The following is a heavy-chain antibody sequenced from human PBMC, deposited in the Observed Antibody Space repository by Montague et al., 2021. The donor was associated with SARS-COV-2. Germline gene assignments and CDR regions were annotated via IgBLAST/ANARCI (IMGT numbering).Heavy chain of an antibody. V-gene: IGHV3-21*01. CDR2: ISTSSSYI. CDR1: GFTFSSYS. D-gene: IGHD1-26*01. Sequence: SLRLSCAASGFTFSSYSMNWVRQAPGKGLEWVLSISTSSSYIYDADSVKGRFTISRDNAKNSLYLQMNSLRAEDTAVYYCARDLGGSYVRGMDVWGQGTTVTVSS. J-gene: IGHJ6*02. CDR3: ARDLGGSYVRGMDV.